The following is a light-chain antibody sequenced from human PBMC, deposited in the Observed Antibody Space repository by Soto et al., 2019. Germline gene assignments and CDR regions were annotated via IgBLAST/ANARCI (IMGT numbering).Light chain of an antibody. V-gene: IGLV2-23*02. CDR1: SSDVGSYNL. CDR2: EVS. J-gene: IGLJ1*01. CDR3: CSYAGSSTMV. Sequence: QSALTQPASVSGSPGQSITISCTGTSSDVGSYNLVSWYQQHPGKAPKLMIYEVSKRPSGVSNRFSGSKSGNTASLTISGLQAEDEADYYFCSYAGSSTMVFGTGTKLTV.